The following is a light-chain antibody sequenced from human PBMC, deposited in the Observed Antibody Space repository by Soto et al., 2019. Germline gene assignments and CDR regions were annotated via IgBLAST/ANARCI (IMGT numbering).Light chain of an antibody. CDR3: QQRSNWREYT. J-gene: IGKJ2*01. Sequence: EIVLAQSPATLSLFPGERATLSCRASQSVSSYLAWYQQKPGQAPRLLIYDASNRATGIPARFSGSGSGTDFTLTISSLEPQDFAVYYCQQRSNWREYTFGQGTKLEIK. V-gene: IGKV3-11*01. CDR2: DAS. CDR1: QSVSSY.